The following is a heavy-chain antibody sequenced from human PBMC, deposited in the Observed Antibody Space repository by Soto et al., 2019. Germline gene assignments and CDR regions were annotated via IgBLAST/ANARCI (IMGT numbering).Heavy chain of an antibody. CDR1: GFTFSDYW. V-gene: IGHV3-7*04. D-gene: IGHD3-10*01. J-gene: IGHJ4*02. CDR2: IKQDGSEI. CDR3: ARSSGWRGDY. Sequence: EVQLVESGGGLVQPGGSLRLSCVAYGFTFSDYWMNWVRQFPGKGLEWVSNIKQDGSEINYVDSVKGRFTVSRDNAKKSLYLEMNSLRAEDTAVYYCARSSGWRGDYWGQGILVTVSS.